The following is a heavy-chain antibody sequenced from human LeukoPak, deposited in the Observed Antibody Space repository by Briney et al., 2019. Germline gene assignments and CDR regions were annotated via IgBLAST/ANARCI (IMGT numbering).Heavy chain of an antibody. D-gene: IGHD6-13*01. J-gene: IGHJ4*02. CDR3: ATSIHSSSWLTHDY. CDR1: GGSFSHYY. Sequence: SETLSLTCAVYGGSFSHYYWSWIRHPPGKGLEWIGESILSGIANYNPSLKSRVTMSVDTSKNQFSLKLSSVTAADTAVYYCATSIHSSSWLTHDYWGQGTLVTVSS. V-gene: IGHV4-34*12. CDR2: SILSGIA.